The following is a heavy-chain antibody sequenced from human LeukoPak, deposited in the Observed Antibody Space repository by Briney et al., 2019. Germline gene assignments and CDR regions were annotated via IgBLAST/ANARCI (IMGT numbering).Heavy chain of an antibody. V-gene: IGHV1-2*02. D-gene: IGHD4-17*01. CDR2: INPNSGGT. Sequence: GASVNVSCKASGYTFTGYYMHWVRQAPGQGLEWMGWINPNSGGTDYAQKFQGRVTMTRDTSISTAYMELSRLRSDDTAEYYCASLTTWIDYWGQGTLVTVSS. J-gene: IGHJ4*02. CDR1: GYTFTGYY. CDR3: ASLTTWIDY.